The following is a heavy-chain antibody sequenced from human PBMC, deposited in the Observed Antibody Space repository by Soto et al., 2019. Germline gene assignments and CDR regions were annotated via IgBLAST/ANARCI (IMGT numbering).Heavy chain of an antibody. V-gene: IGHV1-69*08. J-gene: IGHJ6*02. CDR1: GGTFSSYT. CDR3: ARDRDGYKYYGMDV. CDR2: IIPILGIA. Sequence: QVQLVQSGAEVKKPGSSVKVSCKASGGTFSSYTISWVRQAPGQGLEWMGRIIPILGIANYAQKFQGRVTXIAHKXXSTAYMELSSLRSEDTAVYYCARDRDGYKYYGMDVWGQGTTVTVSS.